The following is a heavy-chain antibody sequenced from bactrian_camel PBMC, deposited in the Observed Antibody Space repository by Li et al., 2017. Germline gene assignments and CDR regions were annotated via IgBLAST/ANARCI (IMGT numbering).Heavy chain of an antibody. CDR2: IYSGTDTT. J-gene: IGHJ6*01. D-gene: IGHD1*01. Sequence: VQLVESGGGSVQAGESLRHSCVISGYNYNNCMGWFRQAPGKEREGVATIYSGTDTTYYVDSVKGRFTISQDNAKNTLYLQMNSLKPEDTAMYYCAASVEMWSSLQRTGFAYWGQATQVTVS. CDR1: GYNYNNC. V-gene: IGHV3S19*01. CDR3: AASVEMWSSLQRTGFAY.